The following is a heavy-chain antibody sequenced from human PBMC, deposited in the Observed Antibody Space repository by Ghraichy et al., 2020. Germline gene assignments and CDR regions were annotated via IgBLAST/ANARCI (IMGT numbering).Heavy chain of an antibody. D-gene: IGHD2-21*02. CDR1: GGTFSSYA. CDR3: ASSPRDPSLPPYWYFDL. J-gene: IGHJ2*01. CDR2: IIPIFGTA. V-gene: IGHV1-69*13. Sequence: SVKVSCKASGGTFSSYAISWVRQAPGQGLEWMGGIIPIFGTANYAQKFQGRVTITADESTSTAYMELSSLRSEDTAVYYCASSPRDPSLPPYWYFDLWGRGTLVTVSS.